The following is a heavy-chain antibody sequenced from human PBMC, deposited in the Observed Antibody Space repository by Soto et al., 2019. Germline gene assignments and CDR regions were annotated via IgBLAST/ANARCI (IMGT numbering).Heavy chain of an antibody. CDR1: VFTFSIYA. CDR2: ISGSGGST. D-gene: IGHD5-18*01. Sequence: RGSLLLCCATSVFTFSIYAMSWVRQAPGKGLEWVSAISGSGGSTYYAASVKGRFTISRDNSKNTLYLQMNSLRAEDTAVYYCAEDPGYSYGTYYFDYWGQGTLVTVSS. J-gene: IGHJ4*02. CDR3: AEDPGYSYGTYYFDY. V-gene: IGHV3-23*01.